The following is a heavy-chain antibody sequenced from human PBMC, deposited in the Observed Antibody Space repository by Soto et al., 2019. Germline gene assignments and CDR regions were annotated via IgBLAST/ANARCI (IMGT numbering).Heavy chain of an antibody. D-gene: IGHD3-10*01. V-gene: IGHV3-23*01. CDR1: GFTFSSYA. J-gene: IGHJ4*02. CDR3: AKGAVVRGVYDLDY. Sequence: EVQLLESGGGLVQPGGSLRLSCAAPGFTFSSYAMNWVRQAPGKGLEWVSAISGSGGSTYYADSVKGRFTISRDNSKNTLYLQMNSLRAEDTAVYYCAKGAVVRGVYDLDYWGQGTLVTVSS. CDR2: ISGSGGST.